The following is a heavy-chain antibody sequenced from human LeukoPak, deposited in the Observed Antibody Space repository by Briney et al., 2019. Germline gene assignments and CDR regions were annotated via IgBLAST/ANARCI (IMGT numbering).Heavy chain of an antibody. V-gene: IGHV3-23*01. CDR2: ISGSGGST. CDR3: AKCVVLMVYAPADV. CDR1: GFTFSSYA. J-gene: IGHJ6*02. Sequence: GGSLRLSCAAPGFTFSSYAMSWVRQAPGKGLEWVSAISGSGGSTYYAGSVKGRFTISRDNSKNTLYLQMNSLRAEDTAVYYCAKCVVLMVYAPADVWGQGTTVTVSS. D-gene: IGHD2-8*01.